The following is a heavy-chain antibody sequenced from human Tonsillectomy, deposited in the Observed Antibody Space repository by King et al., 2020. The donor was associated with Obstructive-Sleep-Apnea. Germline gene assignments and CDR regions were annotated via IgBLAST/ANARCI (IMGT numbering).Heavy chain of an antibody. J-gene: IGHJ4*02. Sequence: VQLVESGGGLVQPGGSLKLSCAASGFTFSGSAMHWVRQASGKGLEWVGRIRNKANNYATAYAASVKGRFTISRDDSKNTASLQMNSLITEDTAVYYCVSITSEYSNSSSVLDYWGQGTLVTVSS. CDR2: IRNKANNYAT. V-gene: IGHV3-73*01. CDR1: GFTFSGSA. D-gene: IGHD6-6*01. CDR3: VSITSEYSNSSSVLDY.